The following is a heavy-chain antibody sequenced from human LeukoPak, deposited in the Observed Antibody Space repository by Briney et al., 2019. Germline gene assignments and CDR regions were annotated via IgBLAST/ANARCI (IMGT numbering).Heavy chain of an antibody. CDR1: GGSISSYY. CDR3: ARAQIWGYGQYYFDS. V-gene: IGHV4-59*12. CDR2: IYYSGST. Sequence: SETLSLTCTVSGGSISSYYWSWIRQPPGKGLEWIGYIYYSGSTYYNPSLKSRVTISLDTSKNQFSLKVSSVTAADTAVYYCARAQIWGYGQYYFDSWGQGSLVTVSS. D-gene: IGHD3-16*01. J-gene: IGHJ4*02.